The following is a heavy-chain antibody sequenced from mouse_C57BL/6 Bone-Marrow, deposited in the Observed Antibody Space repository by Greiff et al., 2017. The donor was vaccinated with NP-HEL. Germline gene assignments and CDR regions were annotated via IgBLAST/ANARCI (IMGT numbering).Heavy chain of an antibody. V-gene: IGHV3-8*01. Sequence: EVKLVESGPGLAKPSQTLSLTCSVTGYSITSDYWNWIRKFPGNKLEYMGYISYSGSTYYNPSLKSRISITRDTSKNQYYLQLNSVTTEDTATYYCARGIYYDYGLPYAMDYWGQGTSVTVSS. CDR2: ISYSGST. D-gene: IGHD2-4*01. J-gene: IGHJ4*01. CDR1: GYSITSDY. CDR3: ARGIYYDYGLPYAMDY.